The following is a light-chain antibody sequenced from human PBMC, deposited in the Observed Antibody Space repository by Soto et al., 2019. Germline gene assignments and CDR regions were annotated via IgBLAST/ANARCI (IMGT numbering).Light chain of an antibody. Sequence: QSALTQPASVSGSPGQSITISCIGTSSDVGAYNYVSWYQQHPGKAPKLMIYDVSNRPSGVSNRFSGSKSGNTASLTISGLQAEDEADYYCTSYATSSTWVFGGGTKVTVL. CDR3: TSYATSSTWV. CDR1: SSDVGAYNY. CDR2: DVS. J-gene: IGLJ3*02. V-gene: IGLV2-14*01.